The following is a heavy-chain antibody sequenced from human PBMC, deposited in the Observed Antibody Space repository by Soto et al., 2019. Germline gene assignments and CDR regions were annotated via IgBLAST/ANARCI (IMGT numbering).Heavy chain of an antibody. CDR1: GFPFSSYA. CDR3: ARVGLLSDMLTGYYYY. J-gene: IGHJ4*02. V-gene: IGHV3-30-3*01. Sequence: QVQLVESGGGVVQPGRALRLSCAASGFPFSSYAMHWVRQAPGKGLEWVAVIFYDGSNKYYADSVRGRFTISRDNSKSTLYLQMNSLTAEDTAMYYCARVGLLSDMLTGYYYYWGQGTLVTVSS. D-gene: IGHD3-9*01. CDR2: IFYDGSNK.